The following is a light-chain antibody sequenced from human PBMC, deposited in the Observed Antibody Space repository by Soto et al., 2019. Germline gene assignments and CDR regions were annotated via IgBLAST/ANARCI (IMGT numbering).Light chain of an antibody. CDR1: QSVSSSS. V-gene: IGKV3-20*01. CDR2: GAS. CDR3: KRTLT. Sequence: PGERATLSCRASQSVSSSSLAWYQQKPGQAPRLLIYGASSRATGIPDSVSGSGSVTDFTLTIRRLEPDDFAVYYCKRTLTFGGGTKVDIK. J-gene: IGKJ4*01.